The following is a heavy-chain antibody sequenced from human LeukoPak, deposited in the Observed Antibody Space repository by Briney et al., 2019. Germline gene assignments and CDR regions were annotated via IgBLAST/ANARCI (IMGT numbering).Heavy chain of an antibody. D-gene: IGHD3-10*01. CDR3: AKAVTYYYGSGSYEYFQH. CDR1: GGSISSSSYY. CDR2: IYYSGST. Sequence: SETLSLTCTVSGGSISSSSYYWGWIRQPPGKGLEWIGSIYYSGSTYYNPSLKSRVTISVDTSKNQFSLKLSSVTAADTAVYYCAKAVTYYYGSGSYEYFQHWGQGTLVTVSS. V-gene: IGHV4-39*07. J-gene: IGHJ1*01.